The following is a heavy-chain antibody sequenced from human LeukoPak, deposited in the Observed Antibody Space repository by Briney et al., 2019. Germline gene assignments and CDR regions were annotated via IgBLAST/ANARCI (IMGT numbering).Heavy chain of an antibody. J-gene: IGHJ4*02. D-gene: IGHD5-18*01. Sequence: GESLKISCKGSGYSFTIYWIGWVRQMPGKGLEWMGIIYPGASDTRYSPSFQGQITISADKSISTAYLQWSSLKASDTAIYYCARQGYSYGYDYWGQGTLVTVSS. V-gene: IGHV5-51*01. CDR3: ARQGYSYGYDY. CDR2: IYPGASDT. CDR1: GYSFTIYW.